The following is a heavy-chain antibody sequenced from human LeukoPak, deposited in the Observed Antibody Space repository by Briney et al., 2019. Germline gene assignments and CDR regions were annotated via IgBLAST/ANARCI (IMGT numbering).Heavy chain of an antibody. J-gene: IGHJ6*03. D-gene: IGHD4-17*01. CDR1: GFTFSSYS. V-gene: IGHV3-48*01. CDR3: ARNGDYPYYYYYMDV. CDR2: ISSSSSTI. Sequence: GGSLRLSCAASGFTFSSYSMNWVRQAPGKGLEWVSYISSSSSTIYYADSVKGRFTISRDNSKNTLYLQMNSLRAEDTAVYYCARNGDYPYYYYYMDVWGKGTTVTVSS.